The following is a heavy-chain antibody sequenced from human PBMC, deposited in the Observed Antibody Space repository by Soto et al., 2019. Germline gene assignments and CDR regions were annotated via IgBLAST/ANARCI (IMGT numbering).Heavy chain of an antibody. D-gene: IGHD6-13*01. J-gene: IGHJ6*02. CDR3: AKELGSSYYYYGMDV. CDR1: GFTFSSYG. Sequence: GSLRLSCAASGFTFSSYGMHWVRQAPGKGLEWVAVISYDGSNKYYADSVKGRFTISRDNSKNTLYLQMNSLRAEDTAVYYCAKELGSSYYYYGMDVWGQGTTVTVSS. CDR2: ISYDGSNK. V-gene: IGHV3-30*18.